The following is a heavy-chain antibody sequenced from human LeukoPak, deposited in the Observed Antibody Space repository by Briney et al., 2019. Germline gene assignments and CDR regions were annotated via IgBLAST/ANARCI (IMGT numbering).Heavy chain of an antibody. CDR3: ARSVDIVATSSYYFDY. Sequence: SVTVSCKVSGYTLTELSMHWVRQAPGQGLEWMGRIIPILGIANYAQKFQGRVTITADKSTSTAYMELSSLRSEDTAVYYCARSVDIVATSSYYFDYWGQGTLVTVSS. CDR2: IIPILGIA. V-gene: IGHV1-69*02. J-gene: IGHJ4*02. D-gene: IGHD5-12*01. CDR1: GYTLTELS.